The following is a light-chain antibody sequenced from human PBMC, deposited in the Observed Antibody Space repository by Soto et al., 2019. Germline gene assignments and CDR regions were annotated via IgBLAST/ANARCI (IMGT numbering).Light chain of an antibody. CDR2: EVV. CDR3: KSYAGSNTYV. J-gene: IGLJ1*01. Sequence: QSVLTQPPSASGSPGQSVTISCTGTKSDIGVYDFVSWHQHHPGKAPRLIIYEVVQRPSGVPDRFSGSKSGNTASLTVSGLQAEDQAHYFCKSYAGSNTYVFGSGTKV. V-gene: IGLV2-8*01. CDR1: KSDIGVYDF.